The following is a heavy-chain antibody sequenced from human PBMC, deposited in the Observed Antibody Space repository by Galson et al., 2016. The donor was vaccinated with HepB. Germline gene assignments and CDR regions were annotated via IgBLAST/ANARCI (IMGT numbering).Heavy chain of an antibody. CDR1: GGSISSYY. V-gene: IGHV4-4*07. CDR2: IYTNGGP. D-gene: IGHD1-26*01. J-gene: IGHJ4*02. Sequence: SETLSLTCNVSGGSISSYYWSWIRQSAGKGLDWIGRIYTNGGPNYNPSLKSRVTMSLDTSKNQFSLKLRSVTAADTAVYYCAREGELLRGFDYWGQGILITVSS. CDR3: AREGELLRGFDY.